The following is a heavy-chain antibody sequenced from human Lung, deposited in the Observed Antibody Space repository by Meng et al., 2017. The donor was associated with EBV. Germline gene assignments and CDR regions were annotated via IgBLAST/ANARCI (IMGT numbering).Heavy chain of an antibody. J-gene: IGHJ4*02. V-gene: IGHV4-34*01. CDR2: INHSGST. CDR1: GGSFSGYY. CDR3: ARAPIVVVVAATLSGFDY. D-gene: IGHD2-15*01. Sequence: VQLKQWGAGLLKPSETLSLTCAVYGGSFSGYYWSWIRQPPGKGLEWIGEINHSGSTNYNPSLKSRVTISVDTSKNQFSLKLSSVTAADTAVYYCARAPIVVVVAATLSGFDYWGQGTLVTVSS.